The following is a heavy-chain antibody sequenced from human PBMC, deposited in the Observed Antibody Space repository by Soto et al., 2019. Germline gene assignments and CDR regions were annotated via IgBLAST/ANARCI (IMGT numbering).Heavy chain of an antibody. J-gene: IGHJ6*02. CDR2: IWVDGSNQ. CDR3: ARSVVGNYYGMDV. Sequence: SLRLSCAASGFTFSNYGLHWVRQAPGKGLEWVAVIWVDGSNQYYADSVKGRFTISRDNSKNTLHLQMNSLRAEDTAVYYCARSVVGNYYGMDVWGQGTTVTVSS. V-gene: IGHV3-33*01. CDR1: GFTFSNYG. D-gene: IGHD2-15*01.